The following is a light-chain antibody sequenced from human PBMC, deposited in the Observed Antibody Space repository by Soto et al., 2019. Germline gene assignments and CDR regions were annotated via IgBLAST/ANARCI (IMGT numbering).Light chain of an antibody. Sequence: QSVLTQPPSVSGAPGQRVTISCTGSSPNIGAGYDVHWYQQLPGTAPKLLIYDDNKRPSGIPDRFSGSKSGTSATLGITGFQTGDEADYYCGSWDSSLSAYVFGTGTKVTVL. J-gene: IGLJ1*01. CDR3: GSWDSSLSAYV. CDR1: SPNIGAGYD. V-gene: IGLV1-51*01. CDR2: DDN.